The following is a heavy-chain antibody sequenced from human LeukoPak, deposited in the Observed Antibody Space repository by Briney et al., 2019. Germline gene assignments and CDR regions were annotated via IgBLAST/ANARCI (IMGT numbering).Heavy chain of an antibody. V-gene: IGHV3-7*04. CDR3: ARILSAYDPFDP. J-gene: IGHJ5*02. CDR2: IKQDVSEK. CDR1: GFTFSSYW. Sequence: GGSLRLSCAASGFTFSSYWMNWVRQAPGKGLEWVANIKQDVSEKYYADSVKGRFTIPRDNAKNSLYLQMSSLTGEVTAVYYCARILSAYDPFDPWGQGTLVTVSS. D-gene: IGHD5-12*01.